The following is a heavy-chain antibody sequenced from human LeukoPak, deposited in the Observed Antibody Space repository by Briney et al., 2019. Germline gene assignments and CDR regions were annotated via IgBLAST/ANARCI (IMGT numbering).Heavy chain of an antibody. D-gene: IGHD3-10*01. V-gene: IGHV3-30*18. Sequence: GGSLRLSCAASGFTFSSYGMHWVRQAPGKGLEWVAVISYDGSNKYYADSVKGRFTISRDNSKNTLYLQMNSLRAEDTAVYYCAKDRFRSGGYFDYWGQGTLVTVSA. CDR3: AKDRFRSGGYFDY. J-gene: IGHJ4*02. CDR2: ISYDGSNK. CDR1: GFTFSSYG.